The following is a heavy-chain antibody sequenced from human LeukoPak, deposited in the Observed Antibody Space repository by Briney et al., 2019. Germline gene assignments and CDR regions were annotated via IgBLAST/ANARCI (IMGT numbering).Heavy chain of an antibody. D-gene: IGHD5-12*01. Sequence: SETLSLTCTVSGGSISSSSYYWGWIRQPPGKGLEWIGSIYYSGSTYYNPSLKSRVTISVDTSKNQFSLKPSSVTAADTAVYYCARQRHNSGRRSDYWGQGSLVTVSS. CDR3: ARQRHNSGRRSDY. V-gene: IGHV4-39*07. J-gene: IGHJ4*02. CDR1: GGSISSSSYY. CDR2: IYYSGST.